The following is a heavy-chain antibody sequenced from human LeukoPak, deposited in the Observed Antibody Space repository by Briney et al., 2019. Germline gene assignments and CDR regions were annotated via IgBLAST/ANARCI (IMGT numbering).Heavy chain of an antibody. Sequence: ASVKVTCKGSGYSFTSYGISRVRQAQGQGQEWEGGISVYNGNTNYAQKLQGRVTMTTDTSTSTVYMEMRSLRSDDTAVYYCAREAFTTVTTATDAFDFWGQGTMVTVSS. D-gene: IGHD4-17*01. V-gene: IGHV1-18*01. CDR3: AREAFTTVTTATDAFDF. CDR2: ISVYNGNT. CDR1: GYSFTSYG. J-gene: IGHJ3*01.